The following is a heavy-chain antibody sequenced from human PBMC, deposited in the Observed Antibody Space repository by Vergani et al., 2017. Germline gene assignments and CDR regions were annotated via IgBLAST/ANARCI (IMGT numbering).Heavy chain of an antibody. J-gene: IGHJ5*02. CDR2: IYYSENK. CDR1: GGSITYGAFY. D-gene: IGHD3-22*01. CDR3: ERCFRDEGMIYGGTVGNWFGP. Sequence: QLQLQESGPGLVKPSETLSLTCTVSGGSITYGAFYWGWIRQSPGKGLEWIGSIYYSENKFYNPSLESRVTLSIDTTKNHFSLKLKSVTAAVTAVYYCERCFRDEGMIYGGTVGNWFGPWGQGTLVTVSS. V-gene: IGHV4-39*01.